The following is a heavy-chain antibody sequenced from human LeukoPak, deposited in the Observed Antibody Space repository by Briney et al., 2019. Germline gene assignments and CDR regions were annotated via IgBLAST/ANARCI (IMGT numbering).Heavy chain of an antibody. CDR2: IWYDGSNK. CDR3: ARFQPDGGNSELDY. V-gene: IGHV3-33*01. Sequence: GGSLRLSCAASGFTFSSYGMHWVRQAPGKGLECVAVIWYDGSNKYYADSVKGRFTISRDNSKNTLYLQMNSLRAEDTAVYYCARFQPDGGNSELDYWGQGTLVTVSS. J-gene: IGHJ4*02. CDR1: GFTFSSYG. D-gene: IGHD4-23*01.